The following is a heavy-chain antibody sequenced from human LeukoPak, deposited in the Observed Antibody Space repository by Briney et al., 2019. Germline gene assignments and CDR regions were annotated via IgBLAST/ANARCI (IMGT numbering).Heavy chain of an antibody. Sequence: GGSLRLSWAASGFTFSSYGMHWVRQAPGKGLEWVAVISYNGSNNYDADSVKGRFTISRDNSKNTMYLQMNSLRAEDTAVYYCAKLGVATILNAFDIWGQGTMVTVSS. CDR2: ISYNGSNN. CDR1: GFTFSSYG. V-gene: IGHV3-30*18. J-gene: IGHJ3*02. CDR3: AKLGVATILNAFDI. D-gene: IGHD5-24*01.